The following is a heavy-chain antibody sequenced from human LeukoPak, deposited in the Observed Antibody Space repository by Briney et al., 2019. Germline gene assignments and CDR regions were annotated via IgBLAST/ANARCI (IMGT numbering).Heavy chain of an antibody. J-gene: IGHJ3*02. V-gene: IGHV3-21*01. CDR3: ARDPGYYYDSSGLRDAFDI. CDR2: ISSSSSYI. CDR1: GFTFSSYS. Sequence: PGGSLRLSCAASGFTFSSYSMNWDRQAPGKGLEWVSSISSSSSYIYYADSVKGRFTISRDNAKNSLYLQMNSLRAEDTAVYYCARDPGYYYDSSGLRDAFDIWGQGTMVTVSS. D-gene: IGHD3-22*01.